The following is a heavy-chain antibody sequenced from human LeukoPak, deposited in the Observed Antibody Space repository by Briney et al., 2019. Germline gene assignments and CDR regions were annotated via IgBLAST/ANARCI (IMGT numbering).Heavy chain of an antibody. V-gene: IGHV1-8*01. Sequence: ASVKVSCKASEYTFTSYDINWVRQATGQGLEWMGWMNPNSGNTGYAQSFQGRVTMTRNTSISTAYMELNSLRSEDTAVYYCGRTFRVGTTTTRAFDIWGQGTVVTVSS. J-gene: IGHJ3*02. D-gene: IGHD1-26*01. CDR3: GRTFRVGTTTTRAFDI. CDR2: MNPNSGNT. CDR1: EYTFTSYD.